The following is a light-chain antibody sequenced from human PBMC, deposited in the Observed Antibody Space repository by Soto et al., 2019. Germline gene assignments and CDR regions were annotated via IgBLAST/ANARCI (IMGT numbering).Light chain of an antibody. CDR1: SSDVGSYNL. CDR3: CSFARGSTLV. V-gene: IGLV2-23*01. J-gene: IGLJ3*02. CDR2: EGS. Sequence: QSVLTQPASVSGSPGQSITISCTGTSSDVGSYNLVSWYQQHPGNAPKLMIYEGSKRPSGVSNRFFGSKSGNTASLTISGLQAEDEADYYCCSFARGSTLVFGGGTQLPVL.